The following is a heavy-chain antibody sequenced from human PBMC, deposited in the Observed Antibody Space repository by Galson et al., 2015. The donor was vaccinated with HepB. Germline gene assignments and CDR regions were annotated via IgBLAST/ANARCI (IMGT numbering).Heavy chain of an antibody. J-gene: IGHJ5*02. V-gene: IGHV2-5*01. Sequence: PALVKPTQTLTLTCSFSGFSLNNRGVGVGWIRQPPGKALEWLAPIYWNDDKRYSPSLKGRLTITRDTSKNQVVLTLTNVDPVDSGTYYCAHSHFMEWFQGDKKDWFDPWGQGILVTVSS. CDR3: AHSHFMEWFQGDKKDWFDP. CDR1: GFSLNNRGVG. CDR2: IYWNDDK. D-gene: IGHD3-3*01.